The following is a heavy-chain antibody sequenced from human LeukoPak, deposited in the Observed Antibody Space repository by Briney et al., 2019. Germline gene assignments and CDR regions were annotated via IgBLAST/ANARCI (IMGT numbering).Heavy chain of an antibody. J-gene: IGHJ4*02. CDR2: ISHSGST. CDR3: ARGVMGIAAADPFDY. CDR1: GGSFRGYY. V-gene: IGHV4-34*01. Sequence: SETLSLTCAVYGGSFRGYYWSWIRQSPGKGLEWIGEISHSGSTNYNPSLKSRVTISVDTSKNQFSLKLSSVTAADTAVYYCARGVMGIAAADPFDYWGQGTLVTVSS. D-gene: IGHD6-13*01.